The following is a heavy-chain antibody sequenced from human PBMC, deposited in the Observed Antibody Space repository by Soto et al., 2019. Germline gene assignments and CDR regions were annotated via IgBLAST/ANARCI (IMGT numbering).Heavy chain of an antibody. CDR1: GGSVSSSKYY. CDR3: ARRIYGSGND. D-gene: IGHD3-10*01. V-gene: IGHV4-39*01. J-gene: IGHJ4*02. Sequence: QLQVEESGPGLVKPSETLSLTCTVSGGSVSSSKYYWGWIRQPPGKGLEWIGTVYRSGTTYYNPSLKSRVNISVETSKNQLSLKLSSVTATDTAVYYCARRIYGSGNDWGQGTLVTVSS. CDR2: VYRSGTT.